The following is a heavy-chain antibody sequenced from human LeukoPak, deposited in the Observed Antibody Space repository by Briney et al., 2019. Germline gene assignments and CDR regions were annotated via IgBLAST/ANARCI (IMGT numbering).Heavy chain of an antibody. Sequence: KPSETLSLTCTVSGGSISSSNYHWGWIRQPPGKGLEWIGSVYYSGSTYYNPSFKSRVTLAVDTSKNQFSLKLSSVTAADTAVYYCARGSLGYLVPFQHWGQGTLVTVSS. V-gene: IGHV4-39*07. CDR1: GGSISSSNYH. J-gene: IGHJ1*01. CDR3: ARGSLGYLVPFQH. CDR2: VYYSGST. D-gene: IGHD6-6*01.